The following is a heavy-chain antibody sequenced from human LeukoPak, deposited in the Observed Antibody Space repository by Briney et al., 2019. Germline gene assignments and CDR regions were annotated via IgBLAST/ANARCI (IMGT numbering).Heavy chain of an antibody. Sequence: SETLSLTCTVSGGSISSYYWNWIRQPAGKGLEWIGRIHTSGSTNYNPSLKSRVTMSVNTSKNRFSLKLSSVTAADTAVYYCARGKVVAGTPGQNSWDYWGQGTLATVSS. J-gene: IGHJ4*02. V-gene: IGHV4-4*07. CDR3: ARGKVVAGTPGQNSWDY. D-gene: IGHD6-19*01. CDR1: GGSISSYY. CDR2: IHTSGST.